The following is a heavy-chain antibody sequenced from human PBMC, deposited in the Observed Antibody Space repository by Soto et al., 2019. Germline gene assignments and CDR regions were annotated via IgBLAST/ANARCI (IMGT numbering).Heavy chain of an antibody. Sequence: SETLSLTCTVSGGSISSGGYYWSWIRQHPGKGLEWIGYIYYSGSTYYNPSLKSRVTISVDTSKNQFSLKLSSVTAADTAVYYCARSLSVDQDMVYGYWGQGTLVNVSS. CDR1: GGSISSGGYY. V-gene: IGHV4-31*03. J-gene: IGHJ4*02. CDR2: IYYSGST. D-gene: IGHD5-18*01. CDR3: ARSLSVDQDMVYGY.